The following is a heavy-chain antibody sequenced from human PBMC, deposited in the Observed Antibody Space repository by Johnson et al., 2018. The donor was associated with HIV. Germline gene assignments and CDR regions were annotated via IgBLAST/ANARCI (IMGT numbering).Heavy chain of an antibody. Sequence: VQLVESGGGLVKPGGSLRLSCAASGFTFSSYAMYWVRQAPGKGLEWVAVISYDGSKKYYADSMKGRFIISRDNSKKTLSLQMNSLRGDDTATYYCTRTYMCSAWEADKCGEGFDLWGQGTLVTVSS. V-gene: IGHV3-30*04. J-gene: IGHJ3*01. CDR1: GFTFSSYA. CDR3: TRTYMCSAWEADKCGEGFDL. CDR2: ISYDGSKK. D-gene: IGHD2-21*01.